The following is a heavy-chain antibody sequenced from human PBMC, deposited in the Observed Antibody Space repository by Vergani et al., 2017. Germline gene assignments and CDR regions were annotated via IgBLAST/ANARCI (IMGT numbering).Heavy chain of an antibody. CDR2: INHSGST. Sequence: VQLQQWGAGLLKPSETLSLTCAVYGGSFSGYYWSWIRQPPGKGLEWIGEINHSGSTNYNPSLKSRVTISVDTSKNQFSLKLSSVTAADTAVYYCARRGGYSSSSAQFDPWGQGTLVTVSS. J-gene: IGHJ5*02. CDR3: ARRGGYSSSSAQFDP. V-gene: IGHV4-34*01. D-gene: IGHD6-6*01. CDR1: GGSFSGYY.